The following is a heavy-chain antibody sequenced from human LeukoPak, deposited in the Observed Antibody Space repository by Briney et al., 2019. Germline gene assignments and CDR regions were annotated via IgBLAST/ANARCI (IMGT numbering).Heavy chain of an antibody. J-gene: IGHJ5*02. CDR3: VTEPGYCTGGRCYGGWFDP. V-gene: IGHV4-34*01. D-gene: IGHD2-15*01. CDR2: INHSGNT. CDR1: GGSFSSYY. Sequence: SETLSLTCAVYGGSFSSYYWSWIRQAPGKGLEWIGEINHSGNTNYNPSLKRRVTISVDTSKNQFSLKLSSVTAADTAVYYCVTEPGYCTGGRCYGGWFDPWGQGTLVTVSS.